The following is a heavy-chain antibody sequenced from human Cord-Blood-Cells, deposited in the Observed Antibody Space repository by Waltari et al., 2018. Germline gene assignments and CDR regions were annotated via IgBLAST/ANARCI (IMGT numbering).Heavy chain of an antibody. CDR3: ARSGTSLLEWLPDY. D-gene: IGHD3-3*01. V-gene: IGHV1-69*09. CDR1: GGTFSSYA. CDR2: IIPILGIA. J-gene: IGHJ4*02. Sequence: QVQLVQSGAEVKKPGSSVKVSCKASGGTFSSYAISWVRQAPGQGLEWMGRIIPILGIANYAQKFQGRVTITADKSTSTAYMELSSLRSEDTAVYYCARSGTSLLEWLPDYWGQGTLVTVSS.